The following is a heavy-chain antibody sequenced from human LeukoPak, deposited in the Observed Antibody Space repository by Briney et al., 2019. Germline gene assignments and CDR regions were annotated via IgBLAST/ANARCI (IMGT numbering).Heavy chain of an antibody. CDR2: IYTSGST. D-gene: IGHD3-3*01. J-gene: IGHJ4*02. Sequence: SETLSLTCTVSGGSISSYYWSWIRQPAGKGLEWIGRIYTSGSTNYNPSLKSRVTMSVDTSKNQFSLKLSSVTAADTAVYYCAREQTNYDFWSGYYLGAFDYWGQGTLVTVSS. CDR1: GGSISSYY. CDR3: AREQTNYDFWSGYYLGAFDY. V-gene: IGHV4-4*07.